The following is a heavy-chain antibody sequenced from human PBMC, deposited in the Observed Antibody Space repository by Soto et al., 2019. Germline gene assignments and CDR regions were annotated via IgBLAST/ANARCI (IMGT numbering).Heavy chain of an antibody. CDR2: INARNGNT. V-gene: IGHV1-3*01. J-gene: IGHJ6*02. D-gene: IGHD2-15*01. CDR1: GYTFTSYA. Sequence: QVQLVQSGAEVKKPGSSVKVSCKASGYTFTSYAMHWVRQAPGQRLEWMGWINARNGNTKYSQKFQGRVTITRDTSASTVYMELSSLRSEDTAVYYCASEYCSCGSCPLYSGMDVWGQGTKVTVSS. CDR3: ASEYCSCGSCPLYSGMDV.